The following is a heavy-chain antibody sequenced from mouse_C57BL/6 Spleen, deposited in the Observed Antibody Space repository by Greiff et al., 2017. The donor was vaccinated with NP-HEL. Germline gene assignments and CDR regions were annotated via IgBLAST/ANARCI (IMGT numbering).Heavy chain of an antibody. V-gene: IGHV5-4*01. Sequence: DVMLVESGGGLVKPGGSLKLSCAASGFTFSSYAMSWVRQTPEKRLEWVATISDGGSYTYYPDNVKGRFTISRDNAKNNLYLQMSHLKSEDTAMYYCARDYYGSSYPSWFAYWGQGTLVTVSA. D-gene: IGHD1-1*01. J-gene: IGHJ3*01. CDR3: ARDYYGSSYPSWFAY. CDR2: ISDGGSYT. CDR1: GFTFSSYA.